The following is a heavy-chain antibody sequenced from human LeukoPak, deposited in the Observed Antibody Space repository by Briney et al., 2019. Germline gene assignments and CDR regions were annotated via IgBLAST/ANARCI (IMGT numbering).Heavy chain of an antibody. Sequence: ASVKVSCKASGYTFTGYYMHWVRQAPGQGLEWMGWINPNSGGTNYAQKFQGRVTMTRDTSISTAYMELSRLRSDDTAVYYCARSGGVAVAGTNYWGQGTLVTVSS. V-gene: IGHV1-2*02. J-gene: IGHJ4*02. D-gene: IGHD6-19*01. CDR3: ARSGGVAVAGTNY. CDR1: GYTFTGYY. CDR2: INPNSGGT.